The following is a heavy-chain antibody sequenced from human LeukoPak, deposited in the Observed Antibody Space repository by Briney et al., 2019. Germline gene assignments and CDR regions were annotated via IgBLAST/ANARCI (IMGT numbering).Heavy chain of an antibody. Sequence: GSLRLSCAASGFIFSNYNMNWVRQAPGKGLEWLSFISGSSTTIYYADSVKGRLTIYRDNAKNALFLQMNSLRAEDTAVYYCARRAAVGTNNPLGYWGQGTLVTVSS. D-gene: IGHD4-23*01. CDR1: GFIFSNYN. J-gene: IGHJ4*02. CDR2: ISGSSTTI. V-gene: IGHV3-48*04. CDR3: ARRAAVGTNNPLGY.